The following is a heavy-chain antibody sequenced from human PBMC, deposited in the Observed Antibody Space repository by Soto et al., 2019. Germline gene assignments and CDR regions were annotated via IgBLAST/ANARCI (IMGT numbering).Heavy chain of an antibody. CDR1: GFTFSNYG. J-gene: IGHJ2*01. CDR3: ATLPVAGNWYFGL. V-gene: IGHV3-23*01. CDR2: ISGSGGLT. D-gene: IGHD6-19*01. Sequence: EVQLLESGGGLVQPGESLRLSCAASGFTFSNYGMSWVRQAPGKGLEWVSAISGSGGLTYYADSVKGRFTVSRDNSKNTLYLQMNSLRADDTAVYYCATLPVAGNWYFGLWGRGTLVTVSS.